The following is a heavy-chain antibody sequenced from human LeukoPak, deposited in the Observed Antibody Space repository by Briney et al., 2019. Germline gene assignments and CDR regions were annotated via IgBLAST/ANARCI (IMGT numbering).Heavy chain of an antibody. D-gene: IGHD6-13*01. CDR3: GRDRHSGWSVDLGV. CDR2: IYPYSGDT. J-gene: IGHJ6*02. CDR1: GYTLHRYY. V-gene: IGHV1-2*02. Sequence: ASVTVSHKPSGYTLHRYYLHRVPQAPGQGLEWMGWIYPYSGDTNYAQNFQGSVTMTRDTSISTAYMELSSLKSDDTAVYYCGRDRHSGWSVDLGVWG.